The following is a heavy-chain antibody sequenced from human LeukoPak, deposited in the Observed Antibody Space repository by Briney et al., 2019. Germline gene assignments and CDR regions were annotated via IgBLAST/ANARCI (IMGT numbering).Heavy chain of an antibody. V-gene: IGHV1-8*01. D-gene: IGHD3-10*01. J-gene: IGHJ4*02. CDR2: INPSSGNT. CDR1: GYSLTSYD. Sequence: ASVKVSCKASGYSLTSYDINWVRQATGQGPEWMGWINPSSGNTGYAQRFQGRVTRTRDTSTSTAYLELSSLTADDTAVYYWAAHTYYYASGSFGHWGQGTLVTVSS. CDR3: AAHTYYYASGSFGH.